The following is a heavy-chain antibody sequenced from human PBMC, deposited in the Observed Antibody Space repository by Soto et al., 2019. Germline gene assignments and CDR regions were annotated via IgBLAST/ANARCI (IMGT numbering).Heavy chain of an antibody. CDR1: VFTFTNYA. CDR2: IGGGDNDR. CDR3: VKDGESYNSVWDAFDI. D-gene: IGHD1-20*01. V-gene: IGHV3-23*01. Sequence: GGSRRPSCAASVFTFTNYAMGWYRQTPGKGLQWVSSIGGGDNDRYYADPVKGRFTNSRDNSKTTVSLQMNSLRAEDTAIYYCVKDGESYNSVWDAFDIWGREPMFTVS. J-gene: IGHJ3*02.